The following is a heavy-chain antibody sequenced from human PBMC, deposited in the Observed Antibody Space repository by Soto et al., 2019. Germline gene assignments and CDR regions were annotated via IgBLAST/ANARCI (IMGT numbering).Heavy chain of an antibody. D-gene: IGHD2-21*02. CDR2: IWYDGSNK. CDR3: ARSDCTGAYCYSWPFNYGVDI. V-gene: IGHV3-33*08. CDR1: GFTFNTYG. J-gene: IGHJ6*02. Sequence: GSLRISCTTSGFTFNTYGMHWVRQAPGKGLEWVAIIWYDGSNKYYADSVKGRFTISRDNSKNTLYLQMNSLRAEDTALYYCARSDCTGAYCYSWPFNYGVDIWGQGTTVTVSS.